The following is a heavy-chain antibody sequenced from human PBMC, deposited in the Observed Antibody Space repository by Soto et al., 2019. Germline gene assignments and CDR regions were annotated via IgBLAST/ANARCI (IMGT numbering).Heavy chain of an antibody. Sequence: QVQLVQSGAEVKKPGASVKVSCKASGYTFTSYPMHWVRQAPGQRLEWMGWINAGNGNTKYSQKLLGRVTTNGDTIASTAYMELTSLRSESPAAWYWARYVGTTGHWGQGTLVTVYS. D-gene: IGHD1-26*01. V-gene: IGHV1-3*01. CDR3: ARYVGTTGH. CDR1: GYTFTSYP. CDR2: INAGNGNT. J-gene: IGHJ1*01.